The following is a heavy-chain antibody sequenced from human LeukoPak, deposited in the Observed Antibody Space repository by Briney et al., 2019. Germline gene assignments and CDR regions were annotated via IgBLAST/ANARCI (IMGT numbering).Heavy chain of an antibody. Sequence: ASVKVSCKASGYTFTSYGISWVRQAPGQGLEWMGWISAYNGNTNYAQKLQGRVTMTTDTSTSTAYKELRSLRSDDTAVYYCAREPYYYDSTGFDYWGQGTLVTVSS. V-gene: IGHV1-18*01. D-gene: IGHD3-22*01. J-gene: IGHJ4*02. CDR3: AREPYYYDSTGFDY. CDR2: ISAYNGNT. CDR1: GYTFTSYG.